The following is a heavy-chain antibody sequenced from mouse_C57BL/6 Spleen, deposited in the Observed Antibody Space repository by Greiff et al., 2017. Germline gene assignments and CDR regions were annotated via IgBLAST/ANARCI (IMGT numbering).Heavy chain of an antibody. CDR1: GYSITSGYY. D-gene: IGHD6-5*01. V-gene: IGHV3-6*01. CDR2: ISYDGSN. Sequence: EVQLQQSGPGLVKPSQSLSLTCSVTGYSITSGYYWNWIRQFPGNKLEWMGYISYDGSNNYNPSLKNRISITRDTSKNQFFLKLNSLTTEDTATYYCARGPISFYFDYWGQGTTLTVSS. J-gene: IGHJ2*01. CDR3: ARGPISFYFDY.